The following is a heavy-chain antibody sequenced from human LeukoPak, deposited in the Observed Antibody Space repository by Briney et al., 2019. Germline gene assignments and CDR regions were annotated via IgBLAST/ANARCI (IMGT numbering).Heavy chain of an antibody. CDR1: GGSISSSNW. D-gene: IGHD3-22*01. CDR2: IYHSGST. Sequence: SETLSLTCAVSGGSISSSNWWSWVRQPPGKGLEWIGEIYHSGSTNYNPSLKSRVTISVDKSKNQFSLKLSSVTAADTAVYYCARPRRLDSSGYWIDYWGQGTLVTVSS. CDR3: ARPRRLDSSGYWIDY. J-gene: IGHJ4*02. V-gene: IGHV4-4*02.